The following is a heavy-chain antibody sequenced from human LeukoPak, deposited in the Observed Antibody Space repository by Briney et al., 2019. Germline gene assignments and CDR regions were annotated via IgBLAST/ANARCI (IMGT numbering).Heavy chain of an antibody. Sequence: ASVKVSCKASGYTFTGYAMHWVRQAPGQRLEWMGWINAGNGNTKYSQKFQGRVTITRDTSASTAYMELSSLRSEDTAVYYCARDRRIVVVPAALSYWFDPWGQGTLVTVSS. CDR2: INAGNGNT. CDR3: ARDRRIVVVPAALSYWFDP. D-gene: IGHD2-2*01. J-gene: IGHJ5*02. V-gene: IGHV1-3*01. CDR1: GYTFTGYA.